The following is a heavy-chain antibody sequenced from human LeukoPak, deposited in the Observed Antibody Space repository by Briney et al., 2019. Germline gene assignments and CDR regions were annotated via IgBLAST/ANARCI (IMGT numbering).Heavy chain of an antibody. Sequence: GGSLRLSCSASGFTLSSYAMHWVRQAPGKGLEYVSAISSNGGSTYYADSVKGRFTISRDNSKNTLYLQMSSLRAEDTAVYYCVKDLGSSSWYGDYWGQGTLVTVS. CDR1: GFTLSSYA. J-gene: IGHJ4*02. V-gene: IGHV3-64D*09. CDR3: VKDLGSSSWYGDY. D-gene: IGHD6-13*01. CDR2: ISSNGGST.